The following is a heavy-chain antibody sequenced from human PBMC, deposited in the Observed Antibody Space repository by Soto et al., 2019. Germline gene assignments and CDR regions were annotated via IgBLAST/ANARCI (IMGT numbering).Heavy chain of an antibody. V-gene: IGHV4-31*03. Sequence: QVQLQESGTGLVKPSQTLSLTCTVSGGSISSGGYYWSWIRQHPGKGLEWIGYIYYSGSTYYNPSLKSRVTISVDTSKNQFSLKLSSVTASDTAVYYCARELRFGEDYYGMDVWGQGTTVTVSS. D-gene: IGHD3-10*01. J-gene: IGHJ6*02. CDR1: GGSISSGGYY. CDR3: ARELRFGEDYYGMDV. CDR2: IYYSGST.